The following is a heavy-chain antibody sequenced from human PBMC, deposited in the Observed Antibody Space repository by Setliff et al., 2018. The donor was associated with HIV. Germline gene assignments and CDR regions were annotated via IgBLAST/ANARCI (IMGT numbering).Heavy chain of an antibody. CDR1: GVSVTSHF. CDR3: ARDFGDNSGWDL. V-gene: IGHV4-59*02. J-gene: IGHJ5*02. Sequence: SETLSLTCAVSGVSVTSHFWSWIRQPRGKGLEWIGYFSCXGGTNSNPSLKXXXXISVDTSKNDVSLKMRSVTAADTAVYYCARDFGDNSGWDLWGQG. CDR2: FSCXGGT. D-gene: IGHD1-20*01.